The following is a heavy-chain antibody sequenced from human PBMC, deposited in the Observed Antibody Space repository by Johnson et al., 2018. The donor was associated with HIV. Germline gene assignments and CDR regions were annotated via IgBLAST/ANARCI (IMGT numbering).Heavy chain of an antibody. V-gene: IGHV3-43D*03. CDR2: ISWDVVST. J-gene: IGHJ3*01. Sequence: VQLVESGGVVVQPGGSLRLSCAASGFTFDDYAMHWVRHAPGKGLEWVSLISWDVVSTFYEEPVKGRFSISRDNSKNSLYLQMNSRRAEDTALYYCAKAPGTDWGQGTMVTVSS. CDR3: AKAPGTD. CDR1: GFTFDDYA.